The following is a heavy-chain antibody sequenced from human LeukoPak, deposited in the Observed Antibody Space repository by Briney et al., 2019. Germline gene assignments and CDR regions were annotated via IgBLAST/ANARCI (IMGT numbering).Heavy chain of an antibody. D-gene: IGHD6-19*01. J-gene: IGHJ4*02. V-gene: IGHV1-69*01. CDR1: GGTLSSYA. Sequence: ASVKVSCKASGGTLSSYAISCVRQAPGQGLEWMGGIIPIFGTANYTQKFQGRVTITADESTSTAYMELSSLRSEDTAVYYCARDDRPYSSGDYWGQGTLVTVSS. CDR2: IIPIFGTA. CDR3: ARDDRPYSSGDY.